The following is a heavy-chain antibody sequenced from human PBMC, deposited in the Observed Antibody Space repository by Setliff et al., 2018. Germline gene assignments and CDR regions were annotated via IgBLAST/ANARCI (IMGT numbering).Heavy chain of an antibody. J-gene: IGHJ6*03. CDR1: GYTFSNYG. CDR2: ISAHNGYI. Sequence: ASVKVSCKASGYTFSNYGISWVRQAPGQGLEWMGWISAHNGYIVYAQKLQGRVTMTTDTSANTAYVELRSLRSDDTAVYYCARGGFGYCSSTSCQWGYYSMDVWGKGTTVTVSS. CDR3: ARGGFGYCSSTSCQWGYYSMDV. D-gene: IGHD2-2*03. V-gene: IGHV1-18*01.